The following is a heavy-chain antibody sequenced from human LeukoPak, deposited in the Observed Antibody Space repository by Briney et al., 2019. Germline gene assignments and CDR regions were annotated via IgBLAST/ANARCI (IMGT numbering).Heavy chain of an antibody. CDR2: INAGNGNT. J-gene: IGHJ4*02. V-gene: IGHV1-3*01. CDR3: ARAGLYSSGWYDY. D-gene: IGHD6-19*01. CDR1: GYTFTSYA. Sequence: VASVTVSCTASGYTFTSYAMHWVRQAPGQRLEWMGWINAGNGNTKYSQKFQGRVTITRDTSASTAYMELSSLRSEDTAVYYCARAGLYSSGWYDYWGQGTLVTVSS.